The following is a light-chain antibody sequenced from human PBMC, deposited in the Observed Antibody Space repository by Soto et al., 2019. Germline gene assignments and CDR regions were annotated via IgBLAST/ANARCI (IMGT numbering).Light chain of an antibody. CDR3: HQHYSSPT. CDR1: QSVLYSSNNNNY. J-gene: IGKJ1*01. Sequence: DIVMTQSPDSLAVSLGERATINCKSSQSVLYSSNNNNYLAWYQQKPVQPPKLLIYWASTREPGVPDRFSGRGSETDFTLTISSLQAEVVAVYYWHQHYSSPTFGQGTKVEIK. CDR2: WAS. V-gene: IGKV4-1*01.